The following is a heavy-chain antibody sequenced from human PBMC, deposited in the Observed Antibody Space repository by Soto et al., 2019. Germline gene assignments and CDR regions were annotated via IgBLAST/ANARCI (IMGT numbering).Heavy chain of an antibody. J-gene: IGHJ6*02. V-gene: IGHV4-34*01. CDR1: GGSFSGYY. D-gene: IGHD3-3*01. Sequence: SETLSLTCAVYGGSFSGYYWSWIRQPPGKGLEWNGEINHSGSTNYNPSLKSRVTISVDTSKNQFSLKLSSVTAADTAVYYCARVNVLRFLEWPYYGMDVWGQGTTVTVSS. CDR3: ARVNVLRFLEWPYYGMDV. CDR2: INHSGST.